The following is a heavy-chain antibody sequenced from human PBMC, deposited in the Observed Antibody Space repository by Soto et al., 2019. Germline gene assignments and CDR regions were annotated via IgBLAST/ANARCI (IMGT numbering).Heavy chain of an antibody. CDR1: GFTFSSYW. V-gene: IGHV3-74*01. CDR2: IKSDGSGT. J-gene: IGHJ4*02. CDR3: ARGDGDYYDGNGYLGRH. Sequence: EVQLVESGGGLVQPGGSLRLSCAAYGFTFSSYWMHWVRQAPGKGLVWVSRIKSDGSGTYYADSVKGRLTISRDNAKNTLYLQMNSLRAEDTAVYYCARGDGDYYDGNGYLGRHWGQGTLVTVSS. D-gene: IGHD3-22*01.